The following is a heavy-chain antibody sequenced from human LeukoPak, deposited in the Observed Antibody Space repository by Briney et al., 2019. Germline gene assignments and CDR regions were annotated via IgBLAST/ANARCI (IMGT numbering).Heavy chain of an antibody. V-gene: IGHV1-2*02. CDR2: INPNSGGT. CDR1: GYTFTGYY. D-gene: IGHD3-22*01. J-gene: IGHJ3*02. CDR3: ARLSLGDYYDSSGSSI. Sequence: ASVKVSRKASGYTFTGYYMHWVRQAPGQGLEWMGWINPNSGGTNYAQKFQGRVTMTRDTSISTAYMELSRLRSDDTAVYYCARLSLGDYYDSSGSSIWGQGTMVTVSS.